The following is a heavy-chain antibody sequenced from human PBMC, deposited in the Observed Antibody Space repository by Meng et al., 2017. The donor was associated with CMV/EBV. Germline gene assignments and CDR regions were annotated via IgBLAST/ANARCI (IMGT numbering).Heavy chain of an antibody. CDR1: GGSISSYY. CDR2: IYYSGST. CDR3: ARDWITIFDYYYGMDV. V-gene: IGHV4-59*01. J-gene: IGHJ6*02. Sequence: GSLRLSCTVSGGSISSYYWSWSRQPPGKGLEWSGYIYYSGSTNYNPSLKSRVTISVDTSKNQFSLKLSSVTAADTAVYYCARDWITIFDYYYGMDVWGQGTTVTVSS. D-gene: IGHD3-3*01.